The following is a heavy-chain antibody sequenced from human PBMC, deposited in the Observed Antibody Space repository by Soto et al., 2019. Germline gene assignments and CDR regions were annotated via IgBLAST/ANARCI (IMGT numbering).Heavy chain of an antibody. D-gene: IGHD6-13*01. J-gene: IGHJ4*02. CDR3: ARAGSSQPFDY. CDR1: GGSISSYY. Sequence: SETLSLTCTVSGGSISSYYWSWIRQPPGKGLEWIGYIYYSGSTNYNPSGAATSYAQTFQGRVTMTRDTSTSTVYMDLSSLRSEDTAVYYCARAGSSQPFDYWGQGTLVTVSS. V-gene: IGHV4-59*01. CDR2: IYYSGST.